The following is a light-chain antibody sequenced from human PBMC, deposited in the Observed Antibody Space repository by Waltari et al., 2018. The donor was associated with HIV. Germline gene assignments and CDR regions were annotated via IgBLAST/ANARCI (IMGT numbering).Light chain of an antibody. Sequence: QSALTQPASVSGSPGQSITISCTGTSSAVGSYNLVSWYHQHPGKAPQLRIYEVTKRPSGVSNRFSGSKSGNTASLTISGLQAEDEGDYHCCSYAGTSILVFGGGTKLTVL. V-gene: IGLV2-23*02. J-gene: IGLJ3*02. CDR2: EVT. CDR1: SSAVGSYNL. CDR3: CSYAGTSILV.